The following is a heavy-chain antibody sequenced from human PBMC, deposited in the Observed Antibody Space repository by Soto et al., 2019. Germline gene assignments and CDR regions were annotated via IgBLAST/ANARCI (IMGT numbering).Heavy chain of an antibody. CDR3: AGDSLLDDNYGMDV. Sequence: GGSLRLSCAASGFTFSSYSMNWVRQAPGKGLEWVAVIWYDGSNKYYADSVKGRFTISRDNSKNTLYLQMNSLRAEDTAVYYCAGDSLLDDNYGMDVWGQGTTVTVSS. D-gene: IGHD3-22*01. CDR1: GFTFSSYS. CDR2: IWYDGSNK. V-gene: IGHV3-33*08. J-gene: IGHJ6*02.